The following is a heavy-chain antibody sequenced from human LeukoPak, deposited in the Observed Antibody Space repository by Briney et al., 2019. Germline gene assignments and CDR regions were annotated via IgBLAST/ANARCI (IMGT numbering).Heavy chain of an antibody. Sequence: ASVKVSCKASGYTFTSSYMHWVRQAPGQGLEWMAIINPSGGSISYAQKFQGRVTMTRDTATSTVYMELSSLRSEDTAVYYCARTGEPDAYYGMDVWGQGTTVTVSS. CDR1: GYTFTSSY. D-gene: IGHD7-27*01. V-gene: IGHV1-46*01. J-gene: IGHJ6*02. CDR3: ARTGEPDAYYGMDV. CDR2: INPSGGSI.